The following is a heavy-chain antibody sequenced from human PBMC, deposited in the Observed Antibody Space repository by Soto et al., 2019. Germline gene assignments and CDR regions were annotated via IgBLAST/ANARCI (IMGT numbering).Heavy chain of an antibody. Sequence: EVHLLESGGGLVQPGGSLRLSCAASGFSFSSYAMSWVRQAPGKGPEWVSAISSSGTSTFYADSVRGRFTISRDTSRKTLNLEMNTLRAEDTAFYYCAKESEGANYDFWSGYSFDSWGQGTLVTVAS. CDR1: GFSFSSYA. CDR3: AKESEGANYDFWSGYSFDS. V-gene: IGHV3-23*01. D-gene: IGHD3-3*01. CDR2: ISSSGTST. J-gene: IGHJ4*02.